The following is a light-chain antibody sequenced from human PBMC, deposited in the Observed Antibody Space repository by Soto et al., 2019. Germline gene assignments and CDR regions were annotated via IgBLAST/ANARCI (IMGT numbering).Light chain of an antibody. J-gene: IGKJ1*01. CDR1: QSVTSNY. CDR2: DTS. CDR3: QQRSNWPTWT. V-gene: IGKV3-11*01. Sequence: EIVLTQSPGTLSLSPGERATLSCRSSQSVTSNYLAWYQQKPGQAPGLLIYDTSNRATGIPARFSGSGSGTDFTLTISSLEPEDFAVYYCQQRSNWPTWTFGQGTKVDI.